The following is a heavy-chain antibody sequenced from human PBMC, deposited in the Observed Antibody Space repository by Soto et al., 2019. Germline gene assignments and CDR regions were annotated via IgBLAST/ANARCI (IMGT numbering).Heavy chain of an antibody. V-gene: IGHV3-48*03. D-gene: IGHD1-7*01. CDR3: ARDWGGTTSHSGYDY. Sequence: EVQLVESGGGLVQPGGSLRLSCAASGFTFSSYEMNWVRQAPGKGLEWVSYISSSGSTIYYADSVKGRFTISRDNAKNSLYLQMNSLRAEDTAVYYCARDWGGTTSHSGYDYWGQGTLVTVSS. CDR1: GFTFSSYE. CDR2: ISSSGSTI. J-gene: IGHJ4*02.